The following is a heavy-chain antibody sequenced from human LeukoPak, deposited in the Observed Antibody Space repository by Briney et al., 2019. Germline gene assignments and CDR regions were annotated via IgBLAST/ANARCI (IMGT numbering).Heavy chain of an antibody. J-gene: IGHJ4*02. V-gene: IGHV3-20*04. D-gene: IGHD3-22*01. CDR2: INWNGGST. Sequence: GGSLRLSCAASGFTFDDYGMSWVRQAPGKGLEWVSGINWNGGSTGYADSVKGRFTISRDNAKNSLYLQMNSLRAEDTALYYCARAWGHHYDSSGQYYFDYWGQGTLVTVSS. CDR3: ARAWGHHYDSSGQYYFDY. CDR1: GFTFDDYG.